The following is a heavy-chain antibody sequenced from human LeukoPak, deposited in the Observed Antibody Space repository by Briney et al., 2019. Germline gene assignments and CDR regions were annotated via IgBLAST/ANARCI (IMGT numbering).Heavy chain of an antibody. Sequence: GGSLRLSCAASGFTFSNAWMSWVRQAPGKGREWVGRIKSKTDGGTTDYAAPVKGRFTISRDDSKNTLYLQMNRLKTEDTAVYYCTTDPRFYYYYMDVWGKGTTVTVSS. V-gene: IGHV3-15*01. CDR3: TTDPRFYYYYMDV. CDR1: GFTFSNAW. J-gene: IGHJ6*03. CDR2: IKSKTDGGTT.